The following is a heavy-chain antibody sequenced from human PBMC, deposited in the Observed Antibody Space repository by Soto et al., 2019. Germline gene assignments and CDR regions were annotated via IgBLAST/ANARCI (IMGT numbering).Heavy chain of an antibody. CDR3: ARGVYGDYLKGDYFDY. J-gene: IGHJ4*02. V-gene: IGHV3-33*01. Sequence: QVQLVESGGGVVQPGRSLRLSCAASGFTFSSYGMHWVRQAPGKGLEWVAVIWYDGSNKYYADSVKGRFTISRDNSKNTLYLQMNSLRAEDTAVYYCARGVYGDYLKGDYFDYWGQGTLVTVSS. CDR1: GFTFSSYG. CDR2: IWYDGSNK. D-gene: IGHD4-17*01.